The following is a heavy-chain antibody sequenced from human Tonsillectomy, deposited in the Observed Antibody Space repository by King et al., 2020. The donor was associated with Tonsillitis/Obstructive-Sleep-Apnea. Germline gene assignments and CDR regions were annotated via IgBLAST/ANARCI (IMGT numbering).Heavy chain of an antibody. CDR1: GFTVSSNY. CDR2: IYSGGRT. J-gene: IGHJ6*03. V-gene: IGHV3-53*04. CDR3: ASHFSYYYYYYMDV. Sequence: VQLVESGGGLVQPGGSLRLSCAASGFTVSSNYMTWVRQAPGKGLEWVSVIYSGGRTYYADSVKGRFTTSRHNSKNTVYLQMNSLRAEDTAVYYCASHFSYYYYYYMDVWGKGTTVTVSS.